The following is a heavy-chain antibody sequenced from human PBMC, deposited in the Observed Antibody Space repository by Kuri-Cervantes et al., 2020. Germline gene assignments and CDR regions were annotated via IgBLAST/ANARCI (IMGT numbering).Heavy chain of an antibody. Sequence: GGSLRLSCAASGFTFSSYAMHWVRQAPGKGLEWVAVISYDGSNKYYADSVKGRFTISRDNSKNTLYLQMNSLRAEDTAVYYCARDLYGSGTETHWGQGTLVTVS. CDR2: ISYDGSNK. D-gene: IGHD3-10*01. CDR3: ARDLYGSGTETH. V-gene: IGHV3-30-3*01. CDR1: GFTFSSYA. J-gene: IGHJ4*02.